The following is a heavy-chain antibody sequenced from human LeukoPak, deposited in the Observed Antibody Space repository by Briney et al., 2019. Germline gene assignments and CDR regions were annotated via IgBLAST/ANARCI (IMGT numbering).Heavy chain of an antibody. Sequence: GGSLRLSCAASEFSFSSYWMYWVRQAPGKGLVWVSRINSDGSSTSYADSVKGRFTISRDNAKNTLYLQMNSLRAEDTAVYSCARGARYCTSTSCQVRYYMDVWGKGTTVTISS. V-gene: IGHV3-74*01. D-gene: IGHD2-2*01. CDR2: INSDGSST. CDR1: EFSFSSYW. CDR3: ARGARYCTSTSCQVRYYMDV. J-gene: IGHJ6*03.